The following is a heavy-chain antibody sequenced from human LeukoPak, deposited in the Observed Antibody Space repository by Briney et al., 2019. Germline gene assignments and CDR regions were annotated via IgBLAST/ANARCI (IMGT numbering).Heavy chain of an antibody. CDR2: INPNSGGT. J-gene: IGHJ5*02. CDR1: GYTFTNYG. CDR3: ARYDIMSGGQFDP. Sequence: ASVKVSCKASGYTFTNYGVSWVRQAPGQGLEWMGWINPNSGGTNYAQKFQGRVTMTRDTSISTAYMELSRLRSDDTAVYYCARYDIMSGGQFDPWGQGTLVTVSS. V-gene: IGHV1-2*02. D-gene: IGHD3-22*01.